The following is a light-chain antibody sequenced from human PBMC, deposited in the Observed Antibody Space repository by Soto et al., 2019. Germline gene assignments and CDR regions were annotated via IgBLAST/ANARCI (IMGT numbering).Light chain of an antibody. V-gene: IGLV2-14*01. CDR3: SSFTRSSNVV. Sequence: QSALTQPASVSGSPGQSITISCTGTSSDVGGYNYVSWYQQHPGKAPKLMLYDVSNRPSGVSNRFSGSKSGNTASLTLSGPEVEDEADYYCSSFTRSSNVVFGGGTKLTVL. CDR2: DVS. J-gene: IGLJ2*01. CDR1: SSDVGGYNY.